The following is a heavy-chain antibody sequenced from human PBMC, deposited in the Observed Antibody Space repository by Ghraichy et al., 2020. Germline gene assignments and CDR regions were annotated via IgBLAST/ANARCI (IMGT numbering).Heavy chain of an antibody. J-gene: IGHJ4*02. CDR3: AKDLSLTMVQGHKDY. CDR2: ISGSDGST. D-gene: IGHD3-10*01. V-gene: IGHV3-23*01. Sequence: GGSLRLSCAASGFTFSSYAMSWVRQAPGKGLEWVSAISGSDGSTYYADSVKGRFTISRDNSKNTLYLQMNSLRAEDTAVYYCAKDLSLTMVQGHKDYWGQGTLVTVSS. CDR1: GFTFSSYA.